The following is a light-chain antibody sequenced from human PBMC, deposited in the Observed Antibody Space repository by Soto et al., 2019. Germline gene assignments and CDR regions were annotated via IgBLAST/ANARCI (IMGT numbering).Light chain of an antibody. Sequence: EIVLTQSPGTLSLSPGERATLSCRASQSVSSSYLAWYQQKPGQAPRLLIYGASSRATGIPDRFSGSGSGTDFTLTISRLEPEDFAVYYCQQYDNSPQTFGQGKKVEIK. V-gene: IGKV3-20*01. CDR2: GAS. CDR1: QSVSSSY. CDR3: QQYDNSPQT. J-gene: IGKJ1*01.